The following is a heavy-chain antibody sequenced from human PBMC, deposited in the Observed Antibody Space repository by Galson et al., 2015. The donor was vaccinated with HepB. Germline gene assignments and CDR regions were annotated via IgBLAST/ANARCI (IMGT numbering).Heavy chain of an antibody. CDR2: ISDDGSNK. V-gene: IGHV3-30*18. D-gene: IGHD6-13*01. CDR1: GFAFSGYG. J-gene: IGHJ6*02. CDR3: AKDLVAAAGTRYYGMDV. Sequence: SLRLSCAASGFAFSGYGMHWVRQAPGKGLEWVAVISDDGSNKYYADSVKGRFTISRDNSKNTLHLHMNSLRAEDTAIYYCAKDLVAAAGTRYYGMDVWGQGTAVTVSS.